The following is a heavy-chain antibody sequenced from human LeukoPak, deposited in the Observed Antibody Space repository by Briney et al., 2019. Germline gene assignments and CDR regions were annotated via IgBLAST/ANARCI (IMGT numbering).Heavy chain of an antibody. D-gene: IGHD2-15*01. Sequence: GGSLRLSCEASGFTLEDFGMSWVRQVPGKGLEWVASISSSSIYIYYADSVEGRFTISRDNAKNSMHLQMNSLRAEDTAVYYCARVYCTGGSCYYFDFWGQGTLVTVSS. CDR2: ISSSSIYI. V-gene: IGHV3-21*01. J-gene: IGHJ4*02. CDR1: GFTLEDFG. CDR3: ARVYCTGGSCYYFDF.